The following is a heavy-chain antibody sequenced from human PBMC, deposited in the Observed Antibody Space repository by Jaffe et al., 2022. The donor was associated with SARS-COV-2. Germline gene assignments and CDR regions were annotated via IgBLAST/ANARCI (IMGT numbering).Heavy chain of an antibody. J-gene: IGHJ5*02. V-gene: IGHV3-9*01. CDR1: GFTFDDYA. CDR2: INWNSGSK. D-gene: IGHD5-18*01. CDR3: ARDTGVGYNYGLWFDP. Sequence: EVQLVESGGGLVQPGTSLRLSCAASGFTFDDYAMHWVRQVPGKGLEWVSCINWNSGSKGYADSVKGRFTISRDNSKNSLYLQMDSLRPEDTALYYCARDTGVGYNYGLWFDPWGQGTLLTVSS.